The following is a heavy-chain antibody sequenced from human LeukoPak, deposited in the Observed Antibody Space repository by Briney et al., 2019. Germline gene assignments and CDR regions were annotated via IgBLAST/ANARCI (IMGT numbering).Heavy chain of an antibody. J-gene: IGHJ4*02. CDR1: GDSISNYY. D-gene: IGHD6-13*01. V-gene: IGHV4-4*07. Sequence: PAETLSLPCTVSGDSISNYYWSWIRQPAGKGREWIGRIYSSGSTNYNPSLKSGVTMSVDTSKNKFSLKVSSVTAAATAVYHCAREAAAGTFYFDYWGQGTLVTVSP. CDR2: IYSSGST. CDR3: AREAAAGTFYFDY.